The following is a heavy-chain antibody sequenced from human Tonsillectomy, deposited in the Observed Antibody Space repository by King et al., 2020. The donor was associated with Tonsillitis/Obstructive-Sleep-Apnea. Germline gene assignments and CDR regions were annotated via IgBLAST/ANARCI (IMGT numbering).Heavy chain of an antibody. D-gene: IGHD6-19*01. J-gene: IGHJ4*02. CDR3: TRATGGAGTVFDY. Sequence: VQLVESGGGLVQPGRSLRLSCTASGFTFGDYAMSWVRQAPGKGLEWVGFIRSKAYGGTTEYAASVKGRFTISRDDSKSIAYLQMNSLKTEDTAVYYCTRATGGAGTVFDYWGQGTLVTVSS. CDR1: GFTFGDYA. V-gene: IGHV3-49*04. CDR2: IRSKAYGGTT.